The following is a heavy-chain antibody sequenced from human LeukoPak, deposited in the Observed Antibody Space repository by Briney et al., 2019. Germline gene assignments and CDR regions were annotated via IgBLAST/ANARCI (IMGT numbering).Heavy chain of an antibody. D-gene: IGHD4-11*01. CDR1: GYTLTELS. J-gene: IGHJ4*02. Sequence: ASVKVSCKGSGYTLTELSMHWVRQAPGKGLEWMGGFDPEDGETIYAQKFQSRVTMTEDTSTDTAYMELSSLRSEDTAVYYCATGPLDYSNYEGGDYFDYWGQGTLVTVSS. V-gene: IGHV1-24*01. CDR2: FDPEDGET. CDR3: ATGPLDYSNYEGGDYFDY.